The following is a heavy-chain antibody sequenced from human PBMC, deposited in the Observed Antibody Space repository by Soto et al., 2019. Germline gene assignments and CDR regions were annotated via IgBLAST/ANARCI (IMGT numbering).Heavy chain of an antibody. D-gene: IGHD3-9*01. J-gene: IGHJ4*02. CDR3: ARKPIYHFFAGYYSVDY. CDR1: GGSFSDYY. Sequence: QVQLRQWGAGLLKPSETLSLTCAVFGGSFSDYYCTWIRQPPGKGLEWIGEINHSGTTSYNPSLKSRLTISVDTSNNQFSLKLSSVTAAYTAVYYCARKPIYHFFAGYYSVDYWGQGTLVTVSS. V-gene: IGHV4-34*01. CDR2: INHSGTT.